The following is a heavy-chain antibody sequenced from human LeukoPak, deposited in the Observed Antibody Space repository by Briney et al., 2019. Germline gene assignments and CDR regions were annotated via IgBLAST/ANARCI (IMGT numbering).Heavy chain of an antibody. CDR2: ISSSSSYI. Sequence: GGSLRLSCAASGFTFSSYSMNWVRQAPGKGPEWVSSISSSSSYIYYADSVKGRFTISRDNAKNSLYLQMNSLRAEDTAVYYCARDANLRYNWNSDFDYWGQGTLVTVSS. CDR3: ARDANLRYNWNSDFDY. V-gene: IGHV3-21*01. J-gene: IGHJ4*02. CDR1: GFTFSSYS. D-gene: IGHD1-7*01.